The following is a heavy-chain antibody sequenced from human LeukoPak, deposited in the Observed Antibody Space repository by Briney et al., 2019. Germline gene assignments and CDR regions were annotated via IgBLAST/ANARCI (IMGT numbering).Heavy chain of an antibody. CDR3: ARDSSDMVRGVINYYYYYMDV. V-gene: IGHV4-30-4*08. D-gene: IGHD3-10*01. Sequence: SETLSLTCTVSGGSISSGDYYWRWIRQPPGTGLEWIGYIYYSGSTYYNPSLKSRVTISVDTSKNQFSLKLSSVTAADTAVYYCARDSSDMVRGVINYYYYYMDVWGKGTTVTVSS. CDR2: IYYSGST. J-gene: IGHJ6*03. CDR1: GGSISSGDYY.